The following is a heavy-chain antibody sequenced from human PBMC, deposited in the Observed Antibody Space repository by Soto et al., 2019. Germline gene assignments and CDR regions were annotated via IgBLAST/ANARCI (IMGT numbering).Heavy chain of an antibody. V-gene: IGHV1-2*04. J-gene: IGHJ6*02. D-gene: IGHD6-6*01. CDR1: GYTFTGYY. CDR3: ARGGSSPVYYYYYGMDV. Sequence: ASVKVSCKASGYTFTGYYMHWVRQAPGQGLEWMGWINPNSGGTNYAQKFQGWVTMTRDTSISTAYMELSRLRSDDTAVYYCARGGSSPVYYYYYGMDVWGQGTTVTVS. CDR2: INPNSGGT.